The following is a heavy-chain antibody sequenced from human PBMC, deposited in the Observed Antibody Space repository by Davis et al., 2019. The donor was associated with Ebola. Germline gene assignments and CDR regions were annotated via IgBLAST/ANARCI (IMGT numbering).Heavy chain of an antibody. CDR3: ARGPSIWGWDY. CDR1: GGSFSGYY. D-gene: IGHD7-27*01. Sequence: SETLSLTCAVYGGSFSGYYWSWIRQPPGKGLEWIGEINHSGSTNYNPSLKSRVTISVDRSKNQFSLKLSSVTAADTAVYYCARGPSIWGWDYWGQGTLVTVSS. J-gene: IGHJ4*02. V-gene: IGHV4-34*01. CDR2: INHSGST.